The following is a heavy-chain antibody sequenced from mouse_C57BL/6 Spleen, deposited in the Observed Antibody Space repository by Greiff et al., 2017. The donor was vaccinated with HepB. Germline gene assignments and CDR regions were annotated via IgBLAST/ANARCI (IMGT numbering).Heavy chain of an antibody. CDR1: GYTFTDYN. V-gene: IGHV1-22*01. J-gene: IGHJ3*01. CDR2: INPNNGGT. D-gene: IGHD2-4*01. Sequence: VQLQQSGPELVKPGASVKMSCKASGYTFTDYNMHWVKQSHGKSLEWIGYINPNNGGTSYNQKFKGTATLTVNKSSSTAYMERRSLTSEDSAVYYCARGRDDYDDWFAYWGQGTLVTVSA. CDR3: ARGRDDYDDWFAY.